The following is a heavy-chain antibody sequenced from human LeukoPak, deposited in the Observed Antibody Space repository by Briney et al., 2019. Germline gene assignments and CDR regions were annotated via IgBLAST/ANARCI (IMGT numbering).Heavy chain of an antibody. Sequence: SETLSLTCTVSGGSISSYYWSWIRQPPGKGLEWIGEINHSGSTNYNPSLKSRVTISVDTSKNQFSLKLSSVTAADTAVYYCAARTNNWFDPWGQGTLVTVSS. CDR2: INHSGST. V-gene: IGHV4-34*01. D-gene: IGHD1-7*01. J-gene: IGHJ5*02. CDR3: AARTNNWFDP. CDR1: GGSISSYY.